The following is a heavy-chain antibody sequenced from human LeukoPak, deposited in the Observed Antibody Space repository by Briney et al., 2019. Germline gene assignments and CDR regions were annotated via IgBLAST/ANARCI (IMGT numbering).Heavy chain of an antibody. CDR3: ARVSEDYSSGWYEEYFQY. CDR2: IWYDGSKK. D-gene: IGHD6-19*01. CDR1: GFTFSRYG. V-gene: IGHV3-33*01. J-gene: IGHJ1*01. Sequence: GGSLRLSCAASGFTFSRYGMHWVRQASGKGLEWVAVIWYDGSKKNYADSVKGRFTISRDNSKNTLNLQMTSLRAEDTAVYYCARVSEDYSSGWYEEYFQYWGQGTLVIVSS.